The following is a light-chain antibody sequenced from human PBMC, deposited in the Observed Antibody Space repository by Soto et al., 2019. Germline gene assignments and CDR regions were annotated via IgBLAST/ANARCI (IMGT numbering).Light chain of an antibody. CDR3: QQRYNWAPT. CDR2: DAS. Sequence: EIVLTQSPATLSLSPGERATLSCRASQYVSSFLAWYQQKAGQAPRLLIYDASHRATGIPARFSGSGSGTDFPLTINSLEPEDFALYYSQQRYNWAPTLGQGT. V-gene: IGKV3-11*01. CDR1: QYVSSF. J-gene: IGKJ1*01.